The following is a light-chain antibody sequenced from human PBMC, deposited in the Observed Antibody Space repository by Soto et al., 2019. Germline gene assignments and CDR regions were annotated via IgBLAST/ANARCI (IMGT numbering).Light chain of an antibody. CDR2: GTS. V-gene: IGKV1-6*01. CDR3: LQDYDYPRT. CDR1: QDIRAE. J-gene: IGKJ1*01. Sequence: AIQMTQSPSSLSASVGDRVTITCRASQDIRAELGWYQQKPGEAPKLLVYGTSTLQTGVPSRFSGSGSGADFTLTISSLQPEDFATYYCLQDYDYPRTFGQGTKVDIK.